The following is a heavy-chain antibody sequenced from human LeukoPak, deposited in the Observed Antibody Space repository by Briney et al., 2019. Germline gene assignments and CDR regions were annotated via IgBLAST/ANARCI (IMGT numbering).Heavy chain of an antibody. J-gene: IGHJ4*02. CDR2: ISFDGSHK. Sequence: GGSLRLSCAASGFTFSTYAMHWVRQAPGKGLEWVAVISFDGSHKYYADSVKGRFTISRDNSKNTLYLQMNSLRAEDTAVYYCARDGYSSSFHYFDYWGQGTLVTVSS. CDR3: ARDGYSSSFHYFDY. D-gene: IGHD6-13*01. CDR1: GFTFSTYA. V-gene: IGHV3-30*04.